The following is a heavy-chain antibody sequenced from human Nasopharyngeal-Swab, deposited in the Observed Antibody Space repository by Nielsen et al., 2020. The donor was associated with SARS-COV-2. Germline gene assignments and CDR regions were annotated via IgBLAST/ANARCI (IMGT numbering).Heavy chain of an antibody. CDR1: GFTFSSYW. D-gene: IGHD6-19*01. CDR2: IKQDGSET. CDR3: ARGRQWLVHSFDY. Sequence: GGSLRLSCAASGFTFSSYWMSWVRQAPGKGLEWVANIKQDGSETYYVDSVKGRFTISRDNAKNSLYLQMNSLRAEDTAVYYCARGRQWLVHSFDYWGQGTLVTVSS. J-gene: IGHJ4*02. V-gene: IGHV3-7*05.